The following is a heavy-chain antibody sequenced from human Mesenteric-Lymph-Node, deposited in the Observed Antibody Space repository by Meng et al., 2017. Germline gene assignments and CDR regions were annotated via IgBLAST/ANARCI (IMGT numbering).Heavy chain of an antibody. Sequence: QVQLVQSGAEVKKPGASVKVSCKASGYTFTGYYIHWVRQAPGQGLEWMGRINLNSGGTNYAQKLQGRVTMTWDTSISAAQMELSSLRSDDTAVYYCAAFYYESSGYFRADYWGQGILVTVSS. J-gene: IGHJ4*02. V-gene: IGHV1-2*06. CDR1: GYTFTGYY. CDR3: AAFYYESSGYFRADY. CDR2: INLNSGGT. D-gene: IGHD3-22*01.